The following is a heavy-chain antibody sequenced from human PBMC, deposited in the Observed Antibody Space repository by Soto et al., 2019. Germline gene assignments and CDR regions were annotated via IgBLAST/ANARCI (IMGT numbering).Heavy chain of an antibody. V-gene: IGHV4-59*01. CDR3: FFQAEDGIRGLFTVSAFLLNRSSDL. CDR2: MHYSGST. Sequence: EKGLEWIGFMHYSGSTNYNPSLKSRVTISLDTSKNQFSLKLSPVTAADTAVYYFFFQAEDGIRGLFTVSAFLLNRSSDL. J-gene: IGHJ2*01. D-gene: IGHD2-15*01.